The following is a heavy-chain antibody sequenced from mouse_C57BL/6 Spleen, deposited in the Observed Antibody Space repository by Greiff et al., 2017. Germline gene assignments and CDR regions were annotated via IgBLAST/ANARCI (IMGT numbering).Heavy chain of an antibody. CDR2: INPNNGGT. J-gene: IGHJ2*01. CDR1: GYTFTDYY. CDR3: ARNNYGSRGFDY. V-gene: IGHV1-26*01. Sequence: GQPPPSLPELVKPGASVKISCKASGYTFTDYYMNWVKQSHGKSLEWIGDINPNNGGTSYNQQFKGKATLTVDKSSSTAYMELRSLTSEDSAVYYCARNNYGSRGFDYWGQGTTLTVSS. D-gene: IGHD1-1*01.